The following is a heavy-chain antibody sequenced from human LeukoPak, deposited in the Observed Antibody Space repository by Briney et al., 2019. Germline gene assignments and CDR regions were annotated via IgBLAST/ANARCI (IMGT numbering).Heavy chain of an antibody. V-gene: IGHV4-34*01. J-gene: IGHJ6*04. D-gene: IGHD6-13*01. Sequence: SETLSLTCAVYGGSFSGYYWSWIRQPPGKGLEWIGEINHSGSTNYNPSLKSRVTISVDTSKNQFSLKLSSVTAADTAVYYCARRYSSSWYENYYYGMDVWGKGTTVTVSS. CDR3: ARRYSSSWYENYYYGMDV. CDR2: INHSGST. CDR1: GGSFSGYY.